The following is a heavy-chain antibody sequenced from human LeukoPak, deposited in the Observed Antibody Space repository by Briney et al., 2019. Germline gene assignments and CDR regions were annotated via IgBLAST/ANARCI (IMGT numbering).Heavy chain of an antibody. CDR3: SAVVGATYDFDY. D-gene: IGHD1-26*01. CDR2: ISAYNGNT. Sequence: GASVKVSCKASGYTFTSYGISWVRQAPGQGLEWMGWISAYNGNTNYAQKFQGRVTMTEDTSTDTAYMELSSLRSEDTAVYYCSAVVGATYDFDYWGQGTLVTVSS. J-gene: IGHJ4*02. V-gene: IGHV1-18*01. CDR1: GYTFTSYG.